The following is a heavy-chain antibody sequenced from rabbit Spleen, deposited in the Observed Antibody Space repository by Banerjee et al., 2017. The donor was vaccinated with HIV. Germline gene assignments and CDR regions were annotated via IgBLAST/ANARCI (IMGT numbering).Heavy chain of an antibody. CDR2: IRTGDGYT. CDR3: VRNADTGTVPYYFDL. CDR1: GFSFSSSYW. J-gene: IGHJ4*01. D-gene: IGHD7-1*01. V-gene: IGHV1S40*01. Sequence: QSLEESGGDLVKPGASLALTCTASGFSFSSSYWMCWVRQAPGKGLEWIACIRTGDGYTHYANWAKGRLTITRSTSLNTVTLQMTSLTAADTATYFCVRNADTGTVPYYFDLWGQGTLVTVS.